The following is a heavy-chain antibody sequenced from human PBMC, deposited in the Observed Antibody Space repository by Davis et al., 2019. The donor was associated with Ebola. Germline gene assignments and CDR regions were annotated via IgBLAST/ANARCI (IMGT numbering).Heavy chain of an antibody. CDR2: IYYGGST. CDR1: GGSISSYY. D-gene: IGHD3-22*01. V-gene: IGHV4-59*01. CDR3: ARDPAGYDSSGDDAFDI. J-gene: IGHJ3*02. Sequence: PSETLSLTCTVSGGSISSYYWSWIRQPPGKGLEWIGYIYYGGSTNYNPSLKSRVTISVDTSKNQFSLKLSSVTAADTAVYYCARDPAGYDSSGDDAFDIWGQGTMVTVSS.